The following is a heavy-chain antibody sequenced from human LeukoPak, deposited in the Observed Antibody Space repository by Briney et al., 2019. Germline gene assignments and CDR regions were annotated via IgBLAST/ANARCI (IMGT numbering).Heavy chain of an antibody. V-gene: IGHV7-4-1*02. CDR1: GYTFTSYA. D-gene: IGHD5-24*01. CDR2: INTNTGNP. Sequence: ASVKVSCKASGYTFTSYAMNWVRQAPGQGLEWMGWINTNTGNPTYAQGFTGRFVFSLDTSVSTAYLQISSLKAEDTAVYYCARDTERWLQFDPGAFDIWGQGTMVTVSS. J-gene: IGHJ3*02. CDR3: ARDTERWLQFDPGAFDI.